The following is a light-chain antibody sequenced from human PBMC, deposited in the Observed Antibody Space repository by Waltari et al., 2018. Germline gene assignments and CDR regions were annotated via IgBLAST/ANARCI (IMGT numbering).Light chain of an antibody. CDR3: QQYYSYPYT. V-gene: IGKV1-5*02. CDR1: QSISGW. Sequence: DIQMTQSPSTLSASVGDSVTIICRASQSISGWLAWYQQKPGKAPKLLIYQSSTLQGGVPSRFSGSGSGTEFTLIISSLQPDDVATYYCQQYYSYPYTFGQGTKLEFK. CDR2: QSS. J-gene: IGKJ2*01.